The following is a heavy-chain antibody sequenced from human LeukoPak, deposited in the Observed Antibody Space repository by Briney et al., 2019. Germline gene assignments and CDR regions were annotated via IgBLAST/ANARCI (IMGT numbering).Heavy chain of an antibody. J-gene: IGHJ5*02. CDR2: IYWNDDK. D-gene: IGHD2-15*01. CDR3: AHRGGRYCSRPRGRCAWFDP. CDR1: GFSLSTSGVG. Sequence: ESGPTLVNPTQTLTLTCTFSGFSLSTSGVGVGWIRQPPGKALEWLALIYWNDDKRYSPSLKSRLTITKDTSKNQVVLTMTNMDPVDTATYCCAHRGGRYCSRPRGRCAWFDPWGQGTLVTVSS. V-gene: IGHV2-5*01.